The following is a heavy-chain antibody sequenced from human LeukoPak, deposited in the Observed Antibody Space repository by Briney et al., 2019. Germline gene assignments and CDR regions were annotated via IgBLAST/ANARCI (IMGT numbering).Heavy chain of an antibody. V-gene: IGHV4-30-2*01. J-gene: IGHJ3*02. CDR1: GGSISSGAYS. CDR2: IYHSGST. Sequence: TLSLTCAVSGGSISSGAYSWSWIRQPPGKGLEWIGYIYHSGSTYYNPSLKSRVTISVDRPKNQFSLKLSSVTAADTAVYYCAKGARRAFDIWGQGTMVTVSS. D-gene: IGHD1-1*01. CDR3: AKGARRAFDI.